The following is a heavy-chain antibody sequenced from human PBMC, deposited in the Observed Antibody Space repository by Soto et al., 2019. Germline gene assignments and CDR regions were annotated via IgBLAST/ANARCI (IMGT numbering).Heavy chain of an antibody. CDR3: ARQVVDGTVAGSGSFDY. J-gene: IGHJ4*02. CDR1: GGSISSSSYY. CDR2: FYYSGST. D-gene: IGHD3-10*01. Sequence: PSETLSLTCTVSGGSISSSSYYWVWIRQPPGKGLEWIGSFYYSGSTYYNPSLKSRVTISVDTSENTSENQFSLKLSSVTAADTAVYYCARQVVDGTVAGSGSFDYWGQGTLVTVSS. V-gene: IGHV4-39*01.